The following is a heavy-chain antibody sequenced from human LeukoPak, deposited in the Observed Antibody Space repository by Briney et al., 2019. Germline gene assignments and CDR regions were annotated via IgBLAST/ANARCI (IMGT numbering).Heavy chain of an antibody. CDR1: GYTFTGYY. Sequence: GASVKVSCKASGYTFTGYYMHWVRQAPGQGLEWMGWINPNSGGTNYAQKFQGRVTMTRDTSISTAYMELSRLRSDDTAVYYCARVPIDYGLNWFDPWGQGTLVTVSS. V-gene: IGHV1-2*02. D-gene: IGHD4-17*01. CDR2: INPNSGGT. J-gene: IGHJ5*02. CDR3: ARVPIDYGLNWFDP.